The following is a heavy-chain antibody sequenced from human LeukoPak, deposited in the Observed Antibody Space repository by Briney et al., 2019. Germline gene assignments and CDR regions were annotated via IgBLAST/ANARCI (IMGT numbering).Heavy chain of an antibody. D-gene: IGHD6-19*01. CDR1: GDSVSSAGYH. CDR3: ARLAVAGTIDY. Sequence: SETLSLTCSVSGDSVSSAGYHWSWIRQAPGKGLEWIGHSGSPSYNPSLKSRVMISIDTSKNQFSLKLSSVTAADTAVYYCARLAVAGTIDYWGQGTLVTVSS. V-gene: IGHV4-61*08. J-gene: IGHJ4*02. CDR2: SGSP.